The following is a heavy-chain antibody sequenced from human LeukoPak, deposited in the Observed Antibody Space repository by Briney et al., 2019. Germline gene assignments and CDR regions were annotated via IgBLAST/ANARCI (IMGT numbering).Heavy chain of an antibody. V-gene: IGHV4-39*07. CDR1: GGSISSSGYY. D-gene: IGHD3-9*01. J-gene: IGHJ3*02. CDR2: IYYRGST. Sequence: SETLSLTCTVSGGSISSSGYYWGWIRQPPGKGLEWIGSIYYRGSTYYSPSLKSRVTISVDTSKNQFSLKLSSVTAADTAVYYCARVGYDILTGPSLSGDAFDIWGQGTMVTVSS. CDR3: ARVGYDILTGPSLSGDAFDI.